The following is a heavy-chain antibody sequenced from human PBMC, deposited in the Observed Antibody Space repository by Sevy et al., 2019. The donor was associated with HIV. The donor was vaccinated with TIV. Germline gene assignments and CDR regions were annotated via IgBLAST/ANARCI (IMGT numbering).Heavy chain of an antibody. J-gene: IGHJ6*02. CDR1: GFSFSRSP. D-gene: IGHD3-16*02. CDR2: MSYNGNKK. CDR3: AREAVLMGGVIVSYGMDV. V-gene: IGHV3-30*04. Sequence: GGSLRLSCATSGFSFSRSPMHWVRQAPGKGLEWVAVMSYNGNKKYNEDSVKGRFTISRDVPKITLYLQMNGLRVEETAVYYYAREAVLMGGVIVSYGMDVWGQATTVTVSS.